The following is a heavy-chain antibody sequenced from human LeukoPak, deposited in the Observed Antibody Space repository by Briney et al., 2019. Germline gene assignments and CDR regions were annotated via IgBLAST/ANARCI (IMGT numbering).Heavy chain of an antibody. CDR3: AREEPYDSSGYYEDY. D-gene: IGHD3-22*01. CDR2: INWDGSST. J-gene: IGHJ4*02. CDR1: GFTFDDYG. V-gene: IGHV3-20*04. Sequence: PGGSLSLSCAAPGFTFDDYGMSWVRQAPGKGLEWVSGINWDGSSTGYADSVKGRLTISRDNAKNSLYLQMNSLRAEDTAVYYCAREEPYDSSGYYEDYWGQGTLVTVSS.